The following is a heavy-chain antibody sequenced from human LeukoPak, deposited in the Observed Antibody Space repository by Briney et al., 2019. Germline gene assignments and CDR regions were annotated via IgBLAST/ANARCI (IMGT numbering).Heavy chain of an antibody. CDR3: AREYSSSSANYYYYMGV. Sequence: ASVKVSCKASGYTFTGYYMHWVRQAPGQGLEWMGWINPNSGGTNYAQKFQGRVTMARDTSISTAYMELSRLRSDDTAVYYCAREYSSSSANYYYYMGVWGKGTTVTVSS. V-gene: IGHV1-2*02. J-gene: IGHJ6*03. D-gene: IGHD6-6*01. CDR1: GYTFTGYY. CDR2: INPNSGGT.